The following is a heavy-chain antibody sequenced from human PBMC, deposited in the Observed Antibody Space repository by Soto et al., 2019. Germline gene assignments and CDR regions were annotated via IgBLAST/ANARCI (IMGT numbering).Heavy chain of an antibody. CDR1: GFTFSSYS. Sequence: GGSLRLSCAASGFTFSSYSMNWVRQAPGKGLEWVSYISSSSSTIYYADSVKGRFTISRDNAKNSLYLQMNSLRDEDTAVYYCARDLKREMLPGIAVAGTLNYYYYGMDVWGQGTTVTVSS. V-gene: IGHV3-48*02. CDR3: ARDLKREMLPGIAVAGTLNYYYYGMDV. D-gene: IGHD6-19*01. CDR2: ISSSSSTI. J-gene: IGHJ6*02.